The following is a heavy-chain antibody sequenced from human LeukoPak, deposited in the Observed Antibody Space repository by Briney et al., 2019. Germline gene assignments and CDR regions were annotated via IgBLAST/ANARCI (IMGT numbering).Heavy chain of an antibody. V-gene: IGHV4-59*11. CDR1: GGSITSHY. D-gene: IGHD3-22*01. CDR2: MYNSGSV. Sequence: SETLSLTCTVSGGSITSHYWSWIRQPPGRRLEWIGYMYNSGSVKFNPSLKSRVTISVATSKNQFSLKLSSVTAADTAVYYCARDRAQYDSDAFDIWGQGTMVTVSS. CDR3: ARDRAQYDSDAFDI. J-gene: IGHJ3*02.